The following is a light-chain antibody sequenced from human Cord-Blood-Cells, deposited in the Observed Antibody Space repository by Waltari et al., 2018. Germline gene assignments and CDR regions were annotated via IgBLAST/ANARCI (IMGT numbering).Light chain of an antibody. CDR1: SGSIASNY. CDR2: EDN. CDR3: QSYHSGNNWV. V-gene: IGLV6-57*03. J-gene: IGLJ3*02. Sequence: NFMLTQPHSVSESPGKTVTISCTRSSGSIASNYVQWYQQRPGSAPTTVIYEDNQRPSGVPDRFSGSIDSSSNSASLTISGLKTEDEADYYCQSYHSGNNWVFGGGTKLTVL.